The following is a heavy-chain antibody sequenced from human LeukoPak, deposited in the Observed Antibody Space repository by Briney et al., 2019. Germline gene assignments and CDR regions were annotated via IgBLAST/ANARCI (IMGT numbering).Heavy chain of an antibody. D-gene: IGHD3-16*01. CDR1: GGSFSGYY. V-gene: IGHV4-34*09. CDR3: ARELGYTTGEDNWFDP. CDR2: INHSGST. Sequence: PSETLSLTCAVYGGSFSGYYWSWIRQPPGKGLEWIGEINHSGSTNYNPSLKSRVTISVDTSKNQFSLKLSSVTAADTAVYYCARELGYTTGEDNWFDPWGQGTLVTVSS. J-gene: IGHJ5*02.